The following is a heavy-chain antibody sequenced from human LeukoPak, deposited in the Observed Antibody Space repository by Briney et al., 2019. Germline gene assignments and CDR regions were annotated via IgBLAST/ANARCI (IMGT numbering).Heavy chain of an antibody. CDR2: ISVSGGST. CDR3: ARDTGSFYVDY. D-gene: IGHD1-26*01. J-gene: IGHJ4*02. V-gene: IGHV3-23*01. Sequence: GGSLRLSCVASGFTFSSYAMTWVRQAPGRGLELVSVISVSGGSTDYADSVRGRFTVSRDNSKNTLYLEMTSLRAEDTAVYYCARDTGSFYVDYWGQGTLVTVSS. CDR1: GFTFSSYA.